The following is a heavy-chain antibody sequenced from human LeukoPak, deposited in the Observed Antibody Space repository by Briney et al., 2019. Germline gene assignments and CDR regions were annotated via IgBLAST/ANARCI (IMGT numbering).Heavy chain of an antibody. J-gene: IGHJ4*02. Sequence: GASVKVSCKASGYTFTSYDINWVRQATGQGLEWMGWMNPNSGNTGYAQKFQGRVTMTRNTSISTAYMELSSLRSEDTAVYYCARADYGDYVTSGGNFDYWGQGTLVTVSS. V-gene: IGHV1-8*01. CDR2: MNPNSGNT. CDR1: GYTFTSYD. CDR3: ARADYGDYVTSGGNFDY. D-gene: IGHD4-17*01.